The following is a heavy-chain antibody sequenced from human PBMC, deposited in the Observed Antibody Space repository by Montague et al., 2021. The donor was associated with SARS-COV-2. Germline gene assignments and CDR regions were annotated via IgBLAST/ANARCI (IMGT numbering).Heavy chain of an antibody. CDR1: GDSVSSNSAT. CDR3: TSGREGNYNVMDV. V-gene: IGHV6-1*01. J-gene: IGHJ6*02. Sequence: CAISGDSVSSNSATWNWVRKSPSRGLEWLGRTYYRSKWYNDYAVSVRGRVTINPDTSKNRFSLQLNSVTPEDTAIYYCTSGREGNYNVMDVWGQGTTVTVSS. CDR2: TYYRSKWYN. D-gene: IGHD1-1*01.